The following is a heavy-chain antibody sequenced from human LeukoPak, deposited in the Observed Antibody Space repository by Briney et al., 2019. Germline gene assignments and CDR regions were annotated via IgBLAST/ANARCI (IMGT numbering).Heavy chain of an antibody. V-gene: IGHV4-39*01. CDR3: ARHVRGDTSGYYWLYFDY. D-gene: IGHD3-22*01. Sequence: SETLSLTCSVSGGSISNSSYYWGWIRQPPGKGLEWIGSISYSGSTYYNPSLKSRVTISVDTSKNQFSLKLNSVPAADTAVYYCARHVRGDTSGYYWLYFDYWGQGTLVTVSS. CDR1: GGSISNSSYY. CDR2: ISYSGST. J-gene: IGHJ4*02.